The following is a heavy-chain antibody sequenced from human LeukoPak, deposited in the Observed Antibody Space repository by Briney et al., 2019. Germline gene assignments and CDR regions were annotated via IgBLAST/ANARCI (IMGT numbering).Heavy chain of an antibody. D-gene: IGHD3-10*01. V-gene: IGHV3-74*01. Sequence: GGSLRLSCAASGFTFSNYWMHWVRQAAGKGLVWVSRINTDGSSTNYADSVKGRFTISRDNANNTLYLQMNSLRAEDTAVYYSASLAGVGAFDIWGQGTMVTVSS. CDR1: GFTFSNYW. J-gene: IGHJ3*02. CDR3: ASLAGVGAFDI. CDR2: INTDGSST.